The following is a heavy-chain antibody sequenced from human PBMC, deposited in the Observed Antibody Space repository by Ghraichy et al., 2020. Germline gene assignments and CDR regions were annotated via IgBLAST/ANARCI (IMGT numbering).Heavy chain of an antibody. CDR1: GFSLRNYW. CDR2: INPDGSIK. V-gene: IGHV3-74*01. D-gene: IGHD5-18*01. Sequence: GESLNISCAASGFSLRNYWMHWVRQAPGKGLVWVSLINPDGSIKDYADFVKGRFTISRDNAKNTLYHQVNSLRGEDTAVYFCAGDVAGYTHGTSLAYWGQGTLVTVSS. CDR3: AGDVAGYTHGTSLAY. J-gene: IGHJ4*02.